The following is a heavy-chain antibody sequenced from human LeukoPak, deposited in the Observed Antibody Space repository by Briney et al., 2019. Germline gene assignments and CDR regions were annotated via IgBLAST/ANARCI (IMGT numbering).Heavy chain of an antibody. V-gene: IGHV1-69*13. J-gene: IGHJ5*02. CDR3: AALPIELPPYNWFDP. CDR2: IIPIFGTA. CDR1: GGTFSGYA. Sequence: ASVKVSCKASGGTFSGYAISWVRQAPGQGLEWMGGIIPIFGTANYAQKFQGRVTITADESTSTAYMELSSLRSEDTAVYYCAALPIELPPYNWFDPWGQGTLVTVSS. D-gene: IGHD1-7*01.